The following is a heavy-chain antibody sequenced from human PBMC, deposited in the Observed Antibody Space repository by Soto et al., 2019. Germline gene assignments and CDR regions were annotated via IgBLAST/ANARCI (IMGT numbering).Heavy chain of an antibody. CDR1: GYTFTSYY. D-gene: IGHD1-1*01. J-gene: IGHJ5*02. CDR3: ARDPHWNDLENWFDP. Sequence: GASVKVSCKASGYTFTSYYMHWVRQAPGQGLEWMGIINPSGGSTSYAQKFQGRVTMTRDTSTSTVYMELSSLRSEDTAVYYCARDPHWNDLENWFDPWGQGTLVTVSS. CDR2: INPSGGST. V-gene: IGHV1-46*01.